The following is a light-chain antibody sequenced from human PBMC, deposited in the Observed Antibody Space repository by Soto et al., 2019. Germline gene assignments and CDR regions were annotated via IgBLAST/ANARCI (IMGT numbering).Light chain of an antibody. CDR3: QQYGSSPYT. V-gene: IGKV3-20*01. CDR2: GAS. J-gene: IGKJ2*01. CDR1: QSVSSSY. Sequence: EIVLTQSPGTLSLSPGERATLSCRASQSVSSSYLAWYQQSPGQAPRLLIYGASSRATGIPDNFSGSGSQTDFTLTISRLEPEDFAVYYCQQYGSSPYTFGQGTKLEIK.